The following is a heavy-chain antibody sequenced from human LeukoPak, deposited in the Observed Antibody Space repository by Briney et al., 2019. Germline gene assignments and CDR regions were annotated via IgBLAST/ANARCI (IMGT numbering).Heavy chain of an antibody. J-gene: IGHJ5*02. V-gene: IGHV3-7*01. CDR3: ARSHSSSWYGDFDP. Sequence: PGGSLRLSCAASGFTFSSYSMSWVRQAPGKGLERVANIKQDGSEKYYVDSVKGRFTISRDNAKNSLYPQMNSLRAEDTAVYYCARSHSSSWYGDFDPWGQGTLVTVSS. D-gene: IGHD6-13*01. CDR1: GFTFSSYS. CDR2: IKQDGSEK.